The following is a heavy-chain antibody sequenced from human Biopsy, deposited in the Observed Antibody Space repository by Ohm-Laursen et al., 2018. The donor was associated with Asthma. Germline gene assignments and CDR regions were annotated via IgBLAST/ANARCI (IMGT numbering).Heavy chain of an antibody. D-gene: IGHD2-2*01. J-gene: IGHJ4*02. CDR2: INSVFGTT. CDR1: GGTFNTYV. V-gene: IGHV1-69*13. Sequence: GASVKVSCQSLGGTFNTYVTGWVRQAPGQGLEWLGGINSVFGTTTYPQKFQDRVTITADDSTSTVYMELSSLRSEDTAVYYCARKAGSCISRTCYSLDFWGQGTLVTVSS. CDR3: ARKAGSCISRTCYSLDF.